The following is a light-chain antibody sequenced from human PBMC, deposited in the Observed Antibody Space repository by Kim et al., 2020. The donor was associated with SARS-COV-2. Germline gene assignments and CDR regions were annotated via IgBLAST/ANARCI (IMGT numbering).Light chain of an antibody. Sequence: GQSVTNSCTGTSIDVCVYNYVSWYQQHPGKAPKVTIYDVSKRPSGVPDRFSGSKSGNTASLTISGLQAEDEADYYCCSYAGRYSFVFGTGTKVTVL. CDR1: SIDVCVYNY. CDR3: CSYAGRYSFV. V-gene: IGLV2-11*03. CDR2: DVS. J-gene: IGLJ1*01.